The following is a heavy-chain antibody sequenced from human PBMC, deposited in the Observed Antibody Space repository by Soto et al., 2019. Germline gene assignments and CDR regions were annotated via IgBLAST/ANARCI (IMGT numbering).Heavy chain of an antibody. D-gene: IGHD5-18*01. Sequence: SVKVSCKASGGTFSSYAISWVRQAPGQGLEWMGGIIPIFGTANYAQKFQGRVTITADESTSTAYMELSSLRSEDTAVYYCAGPKDTAMVTGSYYYGMDVWGQGTTVTVSS. CDR2: IIPIFGTA. J-gene: IGHJ6*02. CDR1: GGTFSSYA. V-gene: IGHV1-69*13. CDR3: AGPKDTAMVTGSYYYGMDV.